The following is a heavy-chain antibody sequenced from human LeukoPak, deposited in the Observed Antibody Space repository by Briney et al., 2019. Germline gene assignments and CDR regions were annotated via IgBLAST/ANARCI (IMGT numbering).Heavy chain of an antibody. Sequence: GGSLRLSCAASGFTFSSYTMNWVRQAPGKGLEWVSSITSSSTYIYYADSVKGRFTISRDNAKNSLYLQMNSLRAEDTAVYYCARDETWNYRSFDYWGQGTLVTVSS. CDR2: ITSSSTYI. V-gene: IGHV3-21*01. J-gene: IGHJ4*02. CDR1: GFTFSSYT. CDR3: ARDETWNYRSFDY. D-gene: IGHD1-7*01.